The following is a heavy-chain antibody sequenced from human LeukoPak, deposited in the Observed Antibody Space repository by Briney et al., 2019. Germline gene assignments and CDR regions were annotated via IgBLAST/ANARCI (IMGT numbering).Heavy chain of an antibody. J-gene: IGHJ5*02. V-gene: IGHV3-23*01. D-gene: IGHD6-19*01. Sequence: PGGSLRLSCAASGFTFSTYDMGWVRQAPGKGLEWVSAISGSGSDTYYADSVKGRFTISRDNSKNTLYLQMNSLRAEDTAVYYCAKEQSGWYMDPRFDPWGQGTLVTVSS. CDR3: AKEQSGWYMDPRFDP. CDR1: GFTFSTYD. CDR2: ISGSGSDT.